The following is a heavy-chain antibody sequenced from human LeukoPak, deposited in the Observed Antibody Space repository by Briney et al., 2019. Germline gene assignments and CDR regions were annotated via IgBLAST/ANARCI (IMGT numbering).Heavy chain of an antibody. D-gene: IGHD3-10*01. J-gene: IGHJ4*02. CDR3: ATVAVIRGVTYFDH. CDR2: LFYSGST. Sequence: SETLSLTCTVSGGSISSYYWSWIRQPPGKGLEWIAYLFYSGSTDYNPSLESRVTISVDTSKNQFSLKLRSVTAADTAVYYCATVAVIRGVTYFDHWGQGTLVTVSS. CDR1: GGSISSYY. V-gene: IGHV4-59*01.